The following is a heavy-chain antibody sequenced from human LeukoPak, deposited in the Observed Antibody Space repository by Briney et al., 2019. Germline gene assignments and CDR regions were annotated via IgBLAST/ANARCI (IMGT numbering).Heavy chain of an antibody. D-gene: IGHD4-17*01. CDR3: ARGPTTVDGGNY. CDR2: IFHGGSA. Sequence: SETLSLTCTVSGASISSGNWWSWVRQPPGKGLEWIGEIFHGGSANYNPSLKSRVTISVDTSKNQFSLKLSSVTAADTAVYYCARGPTTVDGGNYWGQGTLVTVSS. J-gene: IGHJ4*02. CDR1: GASISSGNW. V-gene: IGHV4-4*02.